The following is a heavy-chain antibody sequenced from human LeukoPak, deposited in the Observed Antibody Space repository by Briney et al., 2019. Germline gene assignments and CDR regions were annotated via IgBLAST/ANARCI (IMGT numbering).Heavy chain of an antibody. Sequence: PGGSLRLSCSASGFTFSSYAMHWVRQAPGKGLEYVSAISSNGGSTYYADSVKGRSTISRDNSKNTLYLQMSSLRAEDTAVYYCVKGGYSYVFDYWGQGTLVTVSS. CDR1: GFTFSSYA. J-gene: IGHJ4*02. D-gene: IGHD5-18*01. CDR3: VKGGYSYVFDY. CDR2: ISSNGGST. V-gene: IGHV3-64D*06.